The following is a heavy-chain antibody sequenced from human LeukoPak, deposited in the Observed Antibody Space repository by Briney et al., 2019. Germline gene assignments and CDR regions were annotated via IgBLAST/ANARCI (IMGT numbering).Heavy chain of an antibody. V-gene: IGHV3-23*01. CDR3: AKDRAGYSYGMFDS. Sequence: AGGSQRLSCVASGFTFSNYAMSWVRQAPGKGLEWVSGIVNSGGSTYYADSVRGRLTISRDNSKKTVYLQMSSLRGDDTAIYYCAKDRAGYSYGMFDSWGQGTLVTVSS. CDR2: IVNSGGST. J-gene: IGHJ4*02. CDR1: GFTFSNYA. D-gene: IGHD5-18*01.